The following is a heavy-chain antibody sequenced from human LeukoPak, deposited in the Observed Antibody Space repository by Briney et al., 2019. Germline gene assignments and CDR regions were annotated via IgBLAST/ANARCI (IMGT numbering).Heavy chain of an antibody. J-gene: IGHJ4*02. CDR1: GFTFSYYT. Sequence: GGSLRLSCAASGFTFSYYTMHCVRQARGKVLEWVAVISYDGGQKYHADSVKGRFTISRDNSKNTVSLQMNSLRAEDTAVFYCARANSSSWHYFDYWGQGTLVTVSS. CDR2: ISYDGGQK. CDR3: ARANSSSWHYFDY. D-gene: IGHD6-13*01. V-gene: IGHV3-30*04.